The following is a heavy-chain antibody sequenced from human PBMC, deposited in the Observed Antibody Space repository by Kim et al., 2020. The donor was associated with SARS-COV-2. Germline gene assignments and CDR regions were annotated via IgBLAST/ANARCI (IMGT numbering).Heavy chain of an antibody. CDR1: GGSFSGYY. V-gene: IGHV4-34*01. D-gene: IGHD6-13*01. CDR3: ARVWYPPRYSSSWYSSKPLRGMDV. J-gene: IGHJ6*02. CDR2: INHSGST. Sequence: SETLSLTCAVYGGSFSGYYWSWIRQPPGKGLEWIGEINHSGSTNYNPSLKSRVTISVDTSKNQFSLKLSSVTAADTAVYYCARVWYPPRYSSSWYSSKPLRGMDVWGQGTTVTVSS.